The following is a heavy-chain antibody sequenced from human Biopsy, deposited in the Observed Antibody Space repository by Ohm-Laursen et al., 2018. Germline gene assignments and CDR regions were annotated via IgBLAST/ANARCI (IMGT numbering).Heavy chain of an antibody. CDR3: GNEVHGRDY. CDR1: GQTLRVYY. J-gene: IGHJ4*03. V-gene: IGHV4-34*08. D-gene: IGHD2-15*01. CDR2: ITQSGRT. Sequence: SDTLSLICGVCGQTLRVYYWSWISQPPGKALEWIGQITQSGRTNYNPSLKSRVNISADKSNNQFSLKLTSVTSADAAVYFCGNEVHGRDYWGLGAPVTVSS.